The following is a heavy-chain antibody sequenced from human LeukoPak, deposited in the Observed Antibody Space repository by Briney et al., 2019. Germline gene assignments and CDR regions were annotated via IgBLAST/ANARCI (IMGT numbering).Heavy chain of an antibody. CDR1: GYTFTSYD. J-gene: IGHJ4*02. CDR2: MNPNSGNT. V-gene: IGHV1-8*01. D-gene: IGHD3-16*01. CDR3: AREGVWQRAHFDY. Sequence: GASVKVSCKASGYTFTSYDINWVRQATGQGLEWMGWMNPNSGNTGYAQKFQGRVTITRNTSISTAYMELSSLRSEDTAVYYCAREGVWQRAHFDYWGQGTLVTVSS.